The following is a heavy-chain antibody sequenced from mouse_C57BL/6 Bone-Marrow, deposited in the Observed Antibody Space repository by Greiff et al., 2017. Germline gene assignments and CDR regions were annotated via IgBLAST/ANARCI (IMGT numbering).Heavy chain of an antibody. Sequence: LVESGAELARPGASVKLSCKASGYTFTSYGISWVKQRTGQGLEWIGEIYPRSGNTYYNEKFKGKATLTADKSSSTAYMELRSLTSEDSAVYVCASYGSSYRFAYWGQGTLVTVSA. V-gene: IGHV1-81*01. CDR2: IYPRSGNT. J-gene: IGHJ3*01. CDR3: ASYGSSYRFAY. D-gene: IGHD1-1*01. CDR1: GYTFTSYG.